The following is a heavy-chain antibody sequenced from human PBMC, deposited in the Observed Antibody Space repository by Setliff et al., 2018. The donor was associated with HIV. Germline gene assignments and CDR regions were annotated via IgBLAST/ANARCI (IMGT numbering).Heavy chain of an antibody. J-gene: IGHJ4*02. V-gene: IGHV3-74*01. Sequence: GSLRLSCAASGFTFDTYWMHWVRQAPGKGLEWVSRVNSDGTIKNYADSVKGRFTISRDNAKNTLYLQMNSLRVEDTGVYYCHSGYDTEEQSYFDYWGQGTLVTVSS. CDR2: VNSDGTIK. CDR1: GFTFDTYW. CDR3: HSGYDTEEQSYFDY. D-gene: IGHD5-12*01.